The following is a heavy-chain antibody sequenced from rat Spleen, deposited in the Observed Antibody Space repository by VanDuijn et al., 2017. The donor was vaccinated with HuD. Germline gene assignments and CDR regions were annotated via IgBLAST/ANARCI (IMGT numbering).Heavy chain of an antibody. J-gene: IGHJ2*01. V-gene: IGHV5-7*01. CDR2: ISLDGTRT. CDR1: GFTFSNYY. D-gene: IGHD1-1*01. Sequence: EVQLVESGGGLVQPGRSLKLSCAASGFTFSNYYMAWVRQAPKKGLEWVATISLDGTRTYHRDSVKGRFTISRDNAKSTLHLQMDSLRSEDTATYYCARAPPYYGFDYWGQGVMVTVSA. CDR3: ARAPPYYGFDY.